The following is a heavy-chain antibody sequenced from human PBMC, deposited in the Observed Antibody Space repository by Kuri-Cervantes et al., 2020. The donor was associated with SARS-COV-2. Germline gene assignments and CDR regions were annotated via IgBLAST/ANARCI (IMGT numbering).Heavy chain of an antibody. J-gene: IGHJ3*02. Sequence: LSLTCAASGFTFSSYAMSWVRQAPGKGLEWVSAISGSGGSTYYADSVKGRFTISRDNAKNSLYLQMNSLRAEDTAVYYCASPGGIVSGPGAFDIWGQGTMVTVSS. D-gene: IGHD3-10*01. V-gene: IGHV3-23*01. CDR3: ASPGGIVSGPGAFDI. CDR1: GFTFSSYA. CDR2: ISGSGGST.